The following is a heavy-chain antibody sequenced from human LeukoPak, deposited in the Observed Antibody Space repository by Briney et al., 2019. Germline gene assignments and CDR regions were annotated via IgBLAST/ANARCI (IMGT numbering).Heavy chain of an antibody. D-gene: IGHD1-26*01. J-gene: IGHJ4*02. Sequence: GGSLRLSCAASGFTFDDYAMHWVRQAPGKGLEWVSGISWNSGSIGYADSVKGRFIISRDNAKNSLYLQMNSLRAEDTAVYYCARDGHATWGGSYEQGYWGQGTLVTVSS. CDR2: ISWNSGSI. CDR3: ARDGHATWGGSYEQGY. CDR1: GFTFDDYA. V-gene: IGHV3-9*01.